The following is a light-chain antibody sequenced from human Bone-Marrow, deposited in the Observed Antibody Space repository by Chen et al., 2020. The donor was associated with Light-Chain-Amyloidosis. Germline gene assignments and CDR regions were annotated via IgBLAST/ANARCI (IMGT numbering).Light chain of an antibody. J-gene: IGLJ3*02. CDR3: CSYAGTPWL. V-gene: IGLV2-23*01. Sequence: QSALTQPASVSGPPGQSITISCTGTVTDVGSYNLVSWYQQYPGKAPKLLIYEDTKRPSGVSHRFSASKSGITASLTISGIQAEDEAVYYCCSYAGTPWLFGGGTYLTVL. CDR1: VTDVGSYNL. CDR2: EDT.